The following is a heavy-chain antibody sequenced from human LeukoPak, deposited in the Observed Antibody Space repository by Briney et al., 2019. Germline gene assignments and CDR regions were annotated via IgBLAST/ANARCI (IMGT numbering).Heavy chain of an antibody. V-gene: IGHV4-4*02. Sequence: PSETLSLTCAVSGGSISSSNWWSWVRQPPGKGLEWIGEIYHSGSTNYNPSLKSRVTISVDKSKNQFSLKLSSVTAADTAVYYCARDQGATTSWFDPWGQGTLVTVSS. D-gene: IGHD1-26*01. CDR3: ARDQGATTSWFDP. CDR2: IYHSGST. J-gene: IGHJ5*02. CDR1: GGSISSSNW.